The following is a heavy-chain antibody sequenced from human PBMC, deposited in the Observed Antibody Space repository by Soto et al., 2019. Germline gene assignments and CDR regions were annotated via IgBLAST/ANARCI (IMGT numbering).Heavy chain of an antibody. J-gene: IGHJ6*02. CDR2: IIPIFGTT. V-gene: IGHV1-69*06. CDR3: ARVKTMVRGGLWYYYGMDV. CDR1: GVNSSSYI. Sequence: GASVKVSCKASGVNSSSYIITWVRQAPGQGLEWVGGIIPIFGTTNYAQKFQGSVTIIADKSTSTAYMELSSLASEDTAVYYCARVKTMVRGGLWYYYGMDVWGQGTTVTVSS. D-gene: IGHD3-10*01.